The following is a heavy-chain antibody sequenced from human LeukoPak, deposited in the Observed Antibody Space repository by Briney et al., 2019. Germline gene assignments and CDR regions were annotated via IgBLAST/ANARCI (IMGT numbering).Heavy chain of an antibody. CDR1: GGSISSGGYY. J-gene: IGHJ4*02. D-gene: IGHD3-3*01. CDR2: IYHSGST. V-gene: IGHV4-30-2*01. CDR3: ARGITIFGVVITHFDY. Sequence: PSETLSLTCTVSGGSISSGGYYWSWIRQPPGKGLEWIGYIYHSGSTYYNPSLKSRVTISVDRSKNQFSLKLSSVTAADTAVYYCARGITIFGVVITHFDYWGQGTLVTVSS.